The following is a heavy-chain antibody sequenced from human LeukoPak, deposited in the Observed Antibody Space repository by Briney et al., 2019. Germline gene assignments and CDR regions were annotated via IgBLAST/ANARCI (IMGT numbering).Heavy chain of an antibody. CDR3: ARDRNWRSSSSVGY. V-gene: IGHV1-46*01. Sequence: ASVKVSCKASGFTFTNYNMHWVRQAPGQGLEWMGIINPSGGSTSYAQKFQGRVTMTRDMSTSTVYMELSSLRSEDTAVYYCARDRNWRSSSSVGYWGQGTLVTVSS. D-gene: IGHD6-6*01. J-gene: IGHJ4*02. CDR2: INPSGGST. CDR1: GFTFTNYN.